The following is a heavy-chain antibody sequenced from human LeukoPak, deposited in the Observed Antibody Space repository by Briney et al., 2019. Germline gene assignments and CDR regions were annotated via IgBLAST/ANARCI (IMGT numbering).Heavy chain of an antibody. J-gene: IGHJ4*02. CDR1: GYIFKDYY. CDR2: INPKNGDT. CDR3: ARDRTASWYGGEDY. V-gene: IGHV1-2*02. D-gene: IGHD6-13*01. Sequence: GASVKVSCKASGYIFKDYYIHWMRQAPGQGLEWMGWINPKNGDTNYAQKFQGRVTMTRDTSISTTYMELSRLASDDTAIYYCARDRTASWYGGEDYWGQGTLVTVSS.